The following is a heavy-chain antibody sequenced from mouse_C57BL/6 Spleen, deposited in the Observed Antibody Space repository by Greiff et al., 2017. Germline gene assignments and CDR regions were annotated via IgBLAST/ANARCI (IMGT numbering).Heavy chain of an antibody. CDR1: GFNIKNTY. CDR3: ATAAQARGYAMDY. V-gene: IGHV14-3*01. CDR2: IDPANGNT. D-gene: IGHD3-2*02. J-gene: IGHJ4*01. Sequence: VQLKQSVAELVRPGASVKLSCTASGFNIKNTYMHWVKQRPEQGLEWIGRIDPANGNTKYAPKFQGKATITADTSSNTAYLQLSSLTSEDTAIYYCATAAQARGYAMDYWGQGTSVTVSS.